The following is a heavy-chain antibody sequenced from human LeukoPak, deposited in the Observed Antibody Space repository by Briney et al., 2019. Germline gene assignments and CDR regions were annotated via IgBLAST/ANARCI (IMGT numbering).Heavy chain of an antibody. J-gene: IGHJ4*02. D-gene: IGHD1-26*01. V-gene: IGHV1-2*02. CDR1: GYTFTGYY. Sequence: ASVKVSCKASGYTFTGYYMHWVRQAPGQGLEWMGWINPNSGGTNYAQKFQGRVTMTRDTSISTAYMELSRLRSDDTAVYYCARDPVGARIINDYWGQGTLVTVSS. CDR3: ARDPVGARIINDY. CDR2: INPNSGGT.